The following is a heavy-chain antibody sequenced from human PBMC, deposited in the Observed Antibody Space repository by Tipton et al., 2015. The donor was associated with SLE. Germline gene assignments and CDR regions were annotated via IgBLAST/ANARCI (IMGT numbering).Heavy chain of an antibody. D-gene: IGHD6-13*01. V-gene: IGHV4-59*01. CDR2: IYYSGST. CDR3: AREVGDSSPPGYFDY. CDR1: GFTFDNYA. J-gene: IGHJ4*02. Sequence: QVQLVQSGGGLVQPGGSLRLSCAASGFTFDNYAMSWLRQAPGKGLEWIGYIYYSGSTNYNPSLKSRVTISVDTSKNQFSLKLSSVTAADTAVYYCAREVGDSSPPGYFDYWGQGTLVTVSS.